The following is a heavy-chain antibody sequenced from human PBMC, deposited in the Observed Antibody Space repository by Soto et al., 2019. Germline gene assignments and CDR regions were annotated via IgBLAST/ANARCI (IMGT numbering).Heavy chain of an antibody. D-gene: IGHD2-15*01. J-gene: IGHJ4*02. CDR3: AHRRDGGIFDY. CDR2: ISGSGGST. CDR1: GVTLSSYA. Sequence: PGGSLRLSCAASGVTLSSYAMGWVRQAPGKGLEWVSAISGSGGSTYYADSVKGRFTISRDNSKNTLYLQMNSLRAEDTAVYYCAHRRDGGIFDYWGQGTLVTVSS. V-gene: IGHV3-23*01.